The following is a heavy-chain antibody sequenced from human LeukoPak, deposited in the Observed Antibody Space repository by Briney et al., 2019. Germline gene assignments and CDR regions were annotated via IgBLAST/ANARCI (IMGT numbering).Heavy chain of an antibody. J-gene: IGHJ6*03. CDR2: IYTSGST. CDR1: GGSISSGSYY. CDR3: ARGGYYYGSGSYFSYYYMDV. V-gene: IGHV4-61*02. Sequence: SQTLSLTCTVSGGSISSGSYYWSWIRQPAGTGLEWIGRIYTSGSTNYNPSPKSRVTISVDTSKNQFSLKLSSVTAADTAVYYCARGGYYYGSGSYFSYYYMDVWGKGTTVTISS. D-gene: IGHD3-10*01.